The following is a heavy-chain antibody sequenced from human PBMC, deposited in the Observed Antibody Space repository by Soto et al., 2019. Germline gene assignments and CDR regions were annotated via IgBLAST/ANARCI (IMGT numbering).Heavy chain of an antibody. J-gene: IGHJ4*02. V-gene: IGHV4-4*07. D-gene: IGHD6-6*01. CDR3: ASYPRIAARPLAY. CDR1: VGSISSYY. Sequence: SETLSLTCTVSVGSISSYYWSWIRQPAGKGLEWIGRIYTSGSTNYNPSLKSRVTMSVDTSKNQFSLKLSSVTAADTAVYYCASYPRIAARPLAYWGPGTLVTVYS. CDR2: IYTSGST.